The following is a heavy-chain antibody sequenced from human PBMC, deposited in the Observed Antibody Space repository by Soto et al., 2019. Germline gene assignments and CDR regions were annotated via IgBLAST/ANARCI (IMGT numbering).Heavy chain of an antibody. CDR2: IWYDGSNK. J-gene: IGHJ4*02. Sequence: PGGSLRLSCAASGFTFSSYGMHWVRQAPGKVLEWVAVIWYDGSNKYYADSVKGRFTISRDNSKNTLYLQMNSLRAEDTAVYYCARQTKSDRENPLANFDYWGQGTLVTVSS. CDR3: ARQTKSDRENPLANFDY. CDR1: GFTFSSYG. V-gene: IGHV3-33*01. D-gene: IGHD5-12*01.